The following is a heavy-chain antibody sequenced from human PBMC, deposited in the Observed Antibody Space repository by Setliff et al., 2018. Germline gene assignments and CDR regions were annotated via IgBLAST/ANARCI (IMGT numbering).Heavy chain of an antibody. J-gene: IGHJ1*01. CDR1: GGSISSYY. CDR3: VREGYSEYFQD. V-gene: IGHV4-59*01. CDR2: ISYSGIT. D-gene: IGHD1-1*01. Sequence: SEALSLTCTVSGGSISSYYWSWIRQPPGKGLEWMGYISYSGITTYNVSLKRRVSISVDTSKNQLPLTLSSVNVADTAVYYCVREGYSEYFQDWGRGTLVTVSS.